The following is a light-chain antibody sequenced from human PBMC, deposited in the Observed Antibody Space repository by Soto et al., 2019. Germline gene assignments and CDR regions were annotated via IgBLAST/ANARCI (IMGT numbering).Light chain of an antibody. CDR1: QGISSY. V-gene: IGKV1-9*01. CDR3: QQLNGYPPCPFT. CDR2: AAS. Sequence: DIQLTQSPSFLSASVGDRVTITCRASQGISSYLAWYQQKPGKAPKLLIYAASTLQSGVPSRFSGSGSGTEFSRTISSLQPEDFATYFCQQLNGYPPCPFTFGPGTKVDIK. J-gene: IGKJ3*01.